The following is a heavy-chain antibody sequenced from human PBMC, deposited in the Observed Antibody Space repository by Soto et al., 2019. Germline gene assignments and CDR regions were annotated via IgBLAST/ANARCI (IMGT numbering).Heavy chain of an antibody. CDR1: GFPLRQARMG. CDR3: ARILIRSLNYYGMDV. Sequence: DTLAQTGDLAGFPLRQARMGVSWIRQPPGKALEWLAHIFSNDEKSYSTSLKSRLTISKDTSKSQVVLTMTNMDPVDTATYYCARILIRSLNYYGMDVWGQGTTVTVSS. V-gene: IGHV2-26*01. D-gene: IGHD3-3*01. CDR2: IFSNDEK. J-gene: IGHJ6*02.